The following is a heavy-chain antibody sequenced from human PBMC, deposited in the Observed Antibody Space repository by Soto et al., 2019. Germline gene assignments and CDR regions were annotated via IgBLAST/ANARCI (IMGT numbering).Heavy chain of an antibody. J-gene: IGHJ6*02. D-gene: IGHD1-26*01. CDR2: SNPSGGSI. CDR1: GYTFTTYY. CDR3: ARDRGRGGSYFIYFYGMDV. Sequence: QVQVVQSGAEVKKPGASVKVSCKASGYTFTTYYIHWVRQAPGQGLEWMGVSNPSGGSINYAHKFQGRGTMTRDTSTSTVYMELSSLRSADTAVYFCARDRGRGGSYFIYFYGMDVWGQGTTVTVSS. V-gene: IGHV1-46*01.